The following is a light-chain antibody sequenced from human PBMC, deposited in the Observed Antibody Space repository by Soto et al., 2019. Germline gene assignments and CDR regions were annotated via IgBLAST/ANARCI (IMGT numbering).Light chain of an antibody. V-gene: IGLV2-14*01. CDR2: DVG. CDR3: SSYTSSSTPYV. CDR1: SRDVGGYKY. J-gene: IGLJ1*01. Sequence: QSALTQPASVSGSPGQSITISCTGTSRDVGGYKYVSWYQQHPGKAPKLIIYDVGNRPSGVSNRFSGSKSGNTASLTISGLQAEDEADYYCSSYTSSSTPYVFGTGTKLTVL.